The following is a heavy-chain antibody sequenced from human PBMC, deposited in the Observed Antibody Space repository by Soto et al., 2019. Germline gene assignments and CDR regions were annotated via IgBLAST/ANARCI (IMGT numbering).Heavy chain of an antibody. V-gene: IGHV4-4*02. CDR3: ARDERYSSSWYYFDY. J-gene: IGHJ4*02. Sequence: MSLTSAVAGGSSSSSNWWRSVRQPPGKGLEWIGEIYHSGSTNYNPSLKSRVTISVDKSKNQFSLKLSSVTAADTAVYYCARDERYSSSWYYFDYWGQGTPVTV. D-gene: IGHD6-13*01. CDR2: IYHSGST. CDR1: GGSSSSSNW.